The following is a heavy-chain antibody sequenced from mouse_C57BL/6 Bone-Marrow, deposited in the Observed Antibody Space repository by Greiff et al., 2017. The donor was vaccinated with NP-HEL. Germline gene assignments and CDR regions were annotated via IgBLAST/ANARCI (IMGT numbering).Heavy chain of an antibody. CDR1: GYTFTSYW. CDR2: IDPSDSYT. V-gene: IGHV1-59*01. D-gene: IGHD1-1*01. Sequence: QVQLQQPGAELVRPGTSVKLSCKASGYTFTSYWMHWVKQRPGQGLEWIGVIDPSDSYTNYNQKFKGKATLTVDTSSSTAYMQLSSLTSEDSAVYYCGPLYWDYWGQGTTLTVSS. J-gene: IGHJ2*01. CDR3: GPLYWDY.